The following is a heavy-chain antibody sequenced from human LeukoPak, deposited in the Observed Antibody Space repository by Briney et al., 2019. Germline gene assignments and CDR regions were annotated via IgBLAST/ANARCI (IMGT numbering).Heavy chain of an antibody. J-gene: IGHJ3*02. D-gene: IGHD2-15*01. Sequence: GGSLRLSCAASGFTFSSYEMNWVRQAPGKGLEWVSYISSSGSTIYYADSVKGRFTISRDNAKNSLYLQMNSLRAEDTAVYYCAREQVVAAHAFDIWGQGTMVTVSS. CDR2: ISSSGSTI. CDR3: AREQVVAAHAFDI. CDR1: GFTFSSYE. V-gene: IGHV3-48*03.